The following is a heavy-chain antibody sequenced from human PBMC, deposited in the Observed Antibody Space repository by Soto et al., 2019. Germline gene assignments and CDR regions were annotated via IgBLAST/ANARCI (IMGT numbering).Heavy chain of an antibody. CDR3: AKDESRRNRRYFDL. Sequence: QTGGSLLLSCAASVFTFSSYAMYWVRQAPGKGLEWVSVISGSGGSTYYADSVKGRFTISRDNSKSTLYLQMNSLRAEDTAVYYCAKDESRRNRRYFDLWGRGTMVTVSS. CDR1: VFTFSSYA. J-gene: IGHJ2*01. D-gene: IGHD4-4*01. V-gene: IGHV3-23*01. CDR2: ISGSGGST.